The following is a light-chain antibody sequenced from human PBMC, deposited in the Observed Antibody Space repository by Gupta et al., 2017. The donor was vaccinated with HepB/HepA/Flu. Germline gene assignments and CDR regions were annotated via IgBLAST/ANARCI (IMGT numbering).Light chain of an antibody. CDR2: AAS. V-gene: IGKV1-39*01. CDR1: QSISSY. J-gene: IGKJ1*01. CDR3: QQSYSTPVT. Sequence: DIQMTQSPSSLSASVGDSVTITCRASQSISSYLNWYQQKPGKAPKLLIYAASSLQSGVPSRFSGSGSGTDFTLTISSLQPEDFATYYCQQSYSTPVTFGRGTKVEIK.